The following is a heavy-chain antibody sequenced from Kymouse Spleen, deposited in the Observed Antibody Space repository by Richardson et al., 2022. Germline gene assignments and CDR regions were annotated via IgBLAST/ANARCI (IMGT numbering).Heavy chain of an antibody. CDR2: INHSGST. CDR3: AREMDVDIASYFDY. V-gene: IGHV4-34*01. J-gene: IGHJ4*02. D-gene: IGHD2-15*01,IGHD2-2*02,IGHD2-8*01. Sequence: QVQLQQWGAGLLKPSETLSLTCAVYGGSFSGYYWSWIRQPPGKGLEWIGEINHSGSTNYNPSLKSRVTISVDTSKNQFSLKLSSVTAADTAVYYCAREMDVDIASYFDYWGQGTLVTVSS. CDR1: GGSFSGYY.